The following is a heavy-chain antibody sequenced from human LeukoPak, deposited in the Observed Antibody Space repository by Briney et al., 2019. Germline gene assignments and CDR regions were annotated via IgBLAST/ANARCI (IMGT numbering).Heavy chain of an antibody. Sequence: PSETLSLTCTVSGGSISSGGYYWSWIRQPPGKGLEWIGYIYHSGSTYYNPSLKSRVTISVDRSKNQFSLKLSSVTAADTAVYYCARMGVGATTLLAFDIWGQGTMVTVSS. J-gene: IGHJ3*02. D-gene: IGHD1-26*01. V-gene: IGHV4-30-2*01. CDR3: ARMGVGATTLLAFDI. CDR1: GGSISSGGYY. CDR2: IYHSGST.